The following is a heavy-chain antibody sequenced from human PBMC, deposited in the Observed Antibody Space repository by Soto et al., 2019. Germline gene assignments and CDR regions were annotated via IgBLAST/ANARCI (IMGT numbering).Heavy chain of an antibody. CDR3: APLSVSLSGPYGIHV. V-gene: IGHV4-39*01. Sequence: KTSETLSLTCSVSGYSVSSSDYYWAWSRQPPGKGLEWIGSMFYSGLTYYNPSLKSRVTLSVDTSKNQFSVRLNSVTAADTAVYYCAPLSVSLSGPYGIHVWGQGTTVTVSS. D-gene: IGHD2-15*01. CDR1: GYSVSSSDYY. J-gene: IGHJ6*02. CDR2: MFYSGLT.